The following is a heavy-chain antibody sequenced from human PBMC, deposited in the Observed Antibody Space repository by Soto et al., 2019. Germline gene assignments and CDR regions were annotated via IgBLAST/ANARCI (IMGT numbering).Heavy chain of an antibody. CDR1: GFTFSSYG. V-gene: IGHV3-33*01. D-gene: IGHD2-2*01. Sequence: QVQLVESGGGVVQPGRSLRLSCAASGFTFSSYGMHWVRQAPGKGLEWVAVIWYDGSNKYYADSVKGRFTISRDNSKNTLYLQMNSLRAEDTAVYYCAREGSLTTLGFAMLVGMDVWGQGTTVTVSS. CDR3: AREGSLTTLGFAMLVGMDV. J-gene: IGHJ6*01. CDR2: IWYDGSNK.